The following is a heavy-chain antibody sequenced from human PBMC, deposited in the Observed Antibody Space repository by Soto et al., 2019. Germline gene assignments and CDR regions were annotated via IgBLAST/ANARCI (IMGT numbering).Heavy chain of an antibody. CDR1: GGSISSGDYY. Sequence: PSETLSLTCTVSGGSISSGDYYWSWIRQPPGKGLEWIGYIYYSGSTYYNPSLKSRVTISVDTSKNQFSLKLSSVTAADTAVYYCARDLRYFDWLLYSDGMDVWGQGTTVTVSS. CDR2: IYYSGST. D-gene: IGHD3-9*01. CDR3: ARDLRYFDWLLYSDGMDV. J-gene: IGHJ6*02. V-gene: IGHV4-30-4*01.